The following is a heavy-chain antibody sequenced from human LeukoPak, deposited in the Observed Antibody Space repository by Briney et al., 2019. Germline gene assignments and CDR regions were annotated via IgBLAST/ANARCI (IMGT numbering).Heavy chain of an antibody. CDR2: ISGSGGST. J-gene: IGHJ1*01. Sequence: GGSLRLSCAASGFTFSSYAMSWVRQAPGKGLEWVSAISGSGGSTYYADSVKGRFTISRDNSKNTLYLKMNSLRAEDTAVYYCAKGARNSSGWYEYFQHWGQGTLVTVSS. V-gene: IGHV3-23*01. CDR1: GFTFSSYA. CDR3: AKGARNSSGWYEYFQH. D-gene: IGHD6-19*01.